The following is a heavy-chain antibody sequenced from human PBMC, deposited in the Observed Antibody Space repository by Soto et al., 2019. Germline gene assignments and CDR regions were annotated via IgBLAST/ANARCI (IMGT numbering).Heavy chain of an antibody. V-gene: IGHV3-30*18. Sequence: GGSLRLSCAASGFTFSSYGMHWVRQAPGKGLEWVAVISYDGSNKYYADSVKGRFTISRDNSKNTLYLQMNSLRAEDTAVYYCAKDSGYSSGWDADYYYYYGMDVWGQGTTVTVSS. CDR2: ISYDGSNK. CDR3: AKDSGYSSGWDADYYYYYGMDV. CDR1: GFTFSSYG. J-gene: IGHJ6*02. D-gene: IGHD6-19*01.